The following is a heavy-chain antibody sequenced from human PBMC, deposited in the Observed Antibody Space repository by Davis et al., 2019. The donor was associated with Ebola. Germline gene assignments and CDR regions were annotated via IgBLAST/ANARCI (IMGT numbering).Heavy chain of an antibody. CDR1: GFTFSSYA. J-gene: IGHJ4*02. CDR3: ARGYSSWAY. Sequence: GESLKISCAASGFTFSSYAMHWVRQAPGKGLEWVAVISYDGSNKYYADSVKGRFTISRDNSKNTLYLQMNSLRAEDTAVYYCARGYSSWAYWGQGTLVTVSS. D-gene: IGHD6-13*01. V-gene: IGHV3-30-3*01. CDR2: ISYDGSNK.